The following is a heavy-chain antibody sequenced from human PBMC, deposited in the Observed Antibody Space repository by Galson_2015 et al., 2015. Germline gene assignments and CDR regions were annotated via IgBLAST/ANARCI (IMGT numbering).Heavy chain of an antibody. CDR1: GFTFSTYW. CDR2: VSSAGSST. CDR3: ARYQPFGELDT. V-gene: IGHV3-74*01. D-gene: IGHD3-10*01. J-gene: IGHJ5*02. Sequence: SLRLSCAASGFTFSTYWMHWVRQAPGKGLLWVSRVSSAGSSTNYADCEKGRFTISRDNANNTLDQQMNSLSAEDTSLYYCARYQPFGELDTWGQGTLVTVSS.